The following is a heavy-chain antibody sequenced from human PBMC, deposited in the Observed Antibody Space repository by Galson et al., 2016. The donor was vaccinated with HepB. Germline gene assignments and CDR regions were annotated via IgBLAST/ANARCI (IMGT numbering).Heavy chain of an antibody. CDR2: IYHSGST. Sequence: SLRLSCAASGFTFGSYAMTWVRQAPGKGLEWIGEIYHSGSTYYNPSLKSRVTMSVDQSKNQFSLTLSSVTAADTAFYYCARDRSGGSCQTAGYDAFDIWGQGIMVTVSS. CDR3: ARDRSGGSCQTAGYDAFDI. D-gene: IGHD2-15*01. V-gene: IGHV4-4*02. CDR1: GFTFGSYAM. J-gene: IGHJ3*02.